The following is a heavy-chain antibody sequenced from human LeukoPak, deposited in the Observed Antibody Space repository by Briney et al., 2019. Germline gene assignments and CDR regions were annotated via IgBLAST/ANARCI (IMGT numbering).Heavy chain of an antibody. CDR1: GGSISSSSYY. Sequence: SETLSLTCTVSGGSISSSSYYWGWVRQPPGKGLEWIGSVYYKGSTYYMPSLKSRVTISLDTSKNQFSLQLTSVTAADTAMYYCAKRGDLLLWFGEPPNWFDPWGQGTLVTVSS. V-gene: IGHV4-39*07. CDR3: AKRGDLLLWFGEPPNWFDP. J-gene: IGHJ5*02. D-gene: IGHD3-10*01. CDR2: VYYKGST.